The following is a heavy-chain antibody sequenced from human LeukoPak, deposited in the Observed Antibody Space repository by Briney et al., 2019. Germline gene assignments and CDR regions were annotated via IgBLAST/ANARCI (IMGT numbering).Heavy chain of an antibody. J-gene: IGHJ4*02. CDR3: ARPSGVGATLYYFDQ. Sequence: GASVKVSCKASGYTFTDYYTHWVRQAPGQGFEWMGIINPITGRTSYAQEFQGRVTMTRDTSTSTFYMALSSLRSEDTAVYYCARPSGVGATLYYFDQWGRGTLVTVSS. CDR2: INPITGRT. V-gene: IGHV1-46*01. D-gene: IGHD1-26*01. CDR1: GYTFTDYY.